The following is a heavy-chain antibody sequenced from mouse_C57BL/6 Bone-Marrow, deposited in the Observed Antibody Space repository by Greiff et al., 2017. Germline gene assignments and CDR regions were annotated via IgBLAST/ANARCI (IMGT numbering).Heavy chain of an antibody. CDR3: GIYYGWYFDV. CDR2: INPSTGGT. V-gene: IGHV1-42*01. CDR1: GYSFTGYY. D-gene: IGHD2-1*01. Sequence: VQLQQSGPELVKPGASVKISCKASGYSFTGYYMNWVKQSPEKSLEWIGEINPSTGGTTYNQKFKAKATLTVDKSSSTAYMQLKSLTSEDSAVYYCGIYYGWYFDVWGTGTTVTVSS. J-gene: IGHJ1*03.